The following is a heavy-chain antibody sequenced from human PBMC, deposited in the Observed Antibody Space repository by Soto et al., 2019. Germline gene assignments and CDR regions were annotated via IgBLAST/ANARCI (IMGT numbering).Heavy chain of an antibody. Sequence: PGGSLRLSCASSGFTFSSYWMSWVRQAPGKGLEWVANINQDGSEKYYVDSVKGRFTISRDNAKNSLYLQMNSLRGEDTAAYYCARGRYNAFYWGQGTLVTVSS. V-gene: IGHV3-7*01. J-gene: IGHJ4*02. CDR1: GFTFSSYW. D-gene: IGHD1-20*01. CDR2: INQDGSEK. CDR3: ARGRYNAFY.